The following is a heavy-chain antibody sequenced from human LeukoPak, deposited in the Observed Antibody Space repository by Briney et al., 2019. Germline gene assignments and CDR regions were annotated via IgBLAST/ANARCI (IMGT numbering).Heavy chain of an antibody. V-gene: IGHV3-30-3*01. CDR3: ASPSHCSGGSCYSWDAFDI. Sequence: GGSLRLSCAASGFTFSSYAMHWVRQAPGKGLEWVAVISYDGSNKYYADSVKGRFTISRDNAKNTLYLQMNSLRAEDTAVYYCASPSHCSGGSCYSWDAFDIWGQGTMVTVSS. CDR2: ISYDGSNK. J-gene: IGHJ3*02. D-gene: IGHD2-15*01. CDR1: GFTFSSYA.